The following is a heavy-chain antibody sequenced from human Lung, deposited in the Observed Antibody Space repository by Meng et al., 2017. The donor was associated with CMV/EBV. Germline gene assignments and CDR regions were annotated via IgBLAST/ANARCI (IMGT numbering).Heavy chain of an antibody. CDR1: GFTFSNYA. Sequence: GESLKISCAASGFTFSNYAMHWVRQAPGKGLEWVAVMSYDGSNKYYADSVKGRFTISRDNSKNTLYLQMNSLRAEDTAMYYCARDRSYDSSGYLDYWGQGXLVTGS. J-gene: IGHJ4*02. V-gene: IGHV3-30-3*01. D-gene: IGHD3-22*01. CDR2: MSYDGSNK. CDR3: ARDRSYDSSGYLDY.